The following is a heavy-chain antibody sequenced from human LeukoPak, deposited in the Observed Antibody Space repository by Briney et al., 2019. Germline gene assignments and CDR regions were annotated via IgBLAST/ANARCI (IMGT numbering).Heavy chain of an antibody. D-gene: IGHD6-6*01. CDR1: GGSIGGSSYY. V-gene: IGHV4-39*07. CDR3: ASDEGSSHAVGD. CDR2: IYYSGSP. Sequence: SETLSLTCTVSGGSIGGSSYYWGWIRQPPGKGREWVGSIYYSGSPYYNLSLKSRVTISVDTSKNQFSLKLSSVTAADTAVYYCASDEGSSHAVGDWGQGTLVTVSS. J-gene: IGHJ4*02.